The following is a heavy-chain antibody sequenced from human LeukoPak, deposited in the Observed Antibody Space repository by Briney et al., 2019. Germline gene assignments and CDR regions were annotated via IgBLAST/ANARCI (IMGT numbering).Heavy chain of an antibody. Sequence: GGSLRLSCAASGFTFSSYAMHWVRQAPGKGLEYASGVRHDGGTTYYADSVKGRFTISRDNSKNTLYLQMSSLRPEDTAVYYCVKSPGGSGSYVDYWGQGTLVTVSS. CDR1: GFTFSSYA. V-gene: IGHV3-64D*06. J-gene: IGHJ4*02. CDR3: VKSPGGSGSYVDY. D-gene: IGHD3-10*01. CDR2: VRHDGGTT.